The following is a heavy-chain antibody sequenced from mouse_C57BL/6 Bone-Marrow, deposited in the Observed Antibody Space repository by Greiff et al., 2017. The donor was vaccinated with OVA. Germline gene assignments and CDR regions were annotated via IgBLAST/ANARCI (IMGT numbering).Heavy chain of an antibody. Sequence: QVQLKQPGAELVKPGASAKVSCKASGYTFTSYWMHWVKQRPGQGLEWIGRIHPSDSDTNYNQKFKGKATLTVDKSSSTAYMQLSSLTSEDSAVYYCAISAVVAKGYWYFDVWGTGTTVTVSS. CDR3: AISAVVAKGYWYFDV. J-gene: IGHJ1*03. CDR1: GYTFTSYW. CDR2: IHPSDSDT. V-gene: IGHV1-74*01. D-gene: IGHD1-1*01.